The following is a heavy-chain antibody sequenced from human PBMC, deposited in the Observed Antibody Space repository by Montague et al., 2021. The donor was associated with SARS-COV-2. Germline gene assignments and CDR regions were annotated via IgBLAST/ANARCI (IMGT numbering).Heavy chain of an antibody. D-gene: IGHD6-13*01. J-gene: IGHJ5*02. CDR1: GGSISSSSYY. CDR3: ARKEMKYSSIWSTGGNWFDP. V-gene: IGHV4-39*01. CDR2: IYYSGST. Sequence: SETLSLTCTVSGGSISSSSYYWGWIRKPPGKGLEWIGSIYYSGSTYYNPSLKSRVTISVDTSKNQFSLKLSSVTAADTAVYYCARKEMKYSSIWSTGGNWFDPGGQGTLVTVSS.